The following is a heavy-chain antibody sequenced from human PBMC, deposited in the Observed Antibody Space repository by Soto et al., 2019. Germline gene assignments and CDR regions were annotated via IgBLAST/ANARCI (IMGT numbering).Heavy chain of an antibody. Sequence: EVQLLESGGGLVQPGGSLRLSCAASGFTFNNYAMGWFRQAPGKGREWVSAITDSGDDTYYIDSVKGRFTISRDNSKSTLYQQMNSLRAEDTAIYYCAKLGSSSWSPHYYFDYWGQGTLVTVSS. D-gene: IGHD2-2*01. CDR3: AKLGSSSWSPHYYFDY. V-gene: IGHV3-23*01. J-gene: IGHJ4*02. CDR1: GFTFNNYA. CDR2: ITDSGDDT.